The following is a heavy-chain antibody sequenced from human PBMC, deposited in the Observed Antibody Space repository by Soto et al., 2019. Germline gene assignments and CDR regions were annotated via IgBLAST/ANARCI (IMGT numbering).Heavy chain of an antibody. Sequence: PGGSLRLSCAASGFTFSSYSMNWVRQAPGKGLEWVSYISSSSSYIYYADSVKGRFTISRDNAKNSLYLQMNSLRAEDTAVYYCARDRGGYYYDSSGYGAFDIWGQGTMVTVS. J-gene: IGHJ3*02. CDR1: GFTFSSYS. CDR3: ARDRGGYYYDSSGYGAFDI. D-gene: IGHD3-22*01. CDR2: ISSSSSYI. V-gene: IGHV3-21*04.